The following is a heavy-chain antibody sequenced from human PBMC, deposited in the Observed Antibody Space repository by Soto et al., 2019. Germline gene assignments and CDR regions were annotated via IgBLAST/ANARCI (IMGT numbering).Heavy chain of an antibody. J-gene: IGHJ4*02. Sequence: KASETLSLTCTVSGGSISSSSYYWGWIRQPPGKGLEWIGSIYYSGSTYYNPSLKSRVTISVDTSKNQFSLKLSSVTAADTAVYYCARHQDGIAARPYYFDYWGQGTLVTVSS. CDR3: ARHQDGIAARPYYFDY. CDR1: GGSISSSSYY. CDR2: IYYSGST. V-gene: IGHV4-39*01. D-gene: IGHD6-6*01.